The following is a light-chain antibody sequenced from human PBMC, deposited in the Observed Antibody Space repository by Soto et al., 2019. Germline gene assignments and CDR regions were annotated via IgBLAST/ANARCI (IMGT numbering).Light chain of an antibody. CDR3: HYYGSSPLFT. CDR2: GAS. J-gene: IGKJ3*01. V-gene: IGKV3-20*01. Sequence: EIVLTQSPGTLSLSPGERATLSCRASQSVSSSYLAWYQQKPGQAPRLLIYGASSRATAIPDRFNGSGSGTDLTLTISRLKPQDFAVYYCHYYGSSPLFTFGPGTKVDIK. CDR1: QSVSSSY.